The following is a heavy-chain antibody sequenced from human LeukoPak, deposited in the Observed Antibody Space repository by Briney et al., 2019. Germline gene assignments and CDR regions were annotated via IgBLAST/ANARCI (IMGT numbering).Heavy chain of an antibody. CDR1: GFTFSNYA. CDR3: VSYVNYDVLTGYYFDF. V-gene: IGHV3-30*04. CDR2: ISYDGSDK. Sequence: GGTLRLSCAASGFTFSNYAMHWVRQAPGKGLEWVAAISYDGSDKYYADSVKGLFTISRDNSKNMLYLQMNSLRAEDTAVYYCVSYVNYDVLTGYYFDFWGQGTLVTVSS. D-gene: IGHD3-9*01. J-gene: IGHJ4*02.